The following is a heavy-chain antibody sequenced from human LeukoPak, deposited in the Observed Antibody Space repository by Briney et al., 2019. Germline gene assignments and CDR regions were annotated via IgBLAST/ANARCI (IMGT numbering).Heavy chain of an antibody. V-gene: IGHV1-2*02. CDR2: INPDSGGT. J-gene: IGHJ6*04. D-gene: IGHD3-3*01. CDR3: AREYYDFWSGYSLVDV. Sequence: GASVKVSCKASGYTFTGYYMHWVRQAPGQGLEWLGWINPDSGGTNYAQKFQGRVTMTRDTSISTAYMELSSLRSEDTAVYCCAREYYDFWSGYSLVDVWGKGTTVTVSS. CDR1: GYTFTGYY.